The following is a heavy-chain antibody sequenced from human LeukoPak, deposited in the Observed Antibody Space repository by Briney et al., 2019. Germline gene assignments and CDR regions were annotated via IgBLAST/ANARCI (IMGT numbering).Heavy chain of an antibody. CDR3: ARDLLKYDFWSGQSGYYFAY. Sequence: GASVKVSCKACGYTFTGYYMHWVRQAPGQGLELMGWINPNSGGTNYAQKFQGRVTMTRDTSISTAYMELSRLRSDDTAVYYCARDLLKYDFWSGQSGYYFAYWGQGTLVTVSS. CDR2: INPNSGGT. CDR1: GYTFTGYY. D-gene: IGHD3-3*01. J-gene: IGHJ4*02. V-gene: IGHV1-2*02.